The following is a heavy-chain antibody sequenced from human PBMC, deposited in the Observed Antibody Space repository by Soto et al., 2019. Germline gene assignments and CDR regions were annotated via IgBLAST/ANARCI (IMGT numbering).Heavy chain of an antibody. CDR3: ARGPRVSSTGTGAH. D-gene: IGHD1-1*01. Sequence: GWSLRLACAFSVFTFIGYWMHWVRQVPGKGLTWVSRISDDGSTATYADSVKGRFIISRDNDKNTLYLEMNTLTADDSGLYYCARGPRVSSTGTGAHWGRGTLVTVSS. J-gene: IGHJ4*02. CDR1: VFTFIGYW. CDR2: ISDDGSTA. V-gene: IGHV3-74*01.